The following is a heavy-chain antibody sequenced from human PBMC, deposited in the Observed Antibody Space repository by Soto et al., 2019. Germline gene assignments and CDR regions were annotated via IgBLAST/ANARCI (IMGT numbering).Heavy chain of an antibody. V-gene: IGHV4-59*01. CDR2: IYYSGST. CDR1: GGSISSYY. D-gene: IGHD3-22*01. CDR3: ARASRTYYYDSSGPDPYYFDY. Sequence: SETLSLTCPVSGGSISSYYWRWIRQPPGKGLGLIGYIYYSGSTNYNPSLKSRVTISVDTSKNQFSLKLSSVTAADTAVYYCARASRTYYYDSSGPDPYYFDYWGQGTLVTVS. J-gene: IGHJ4*02.